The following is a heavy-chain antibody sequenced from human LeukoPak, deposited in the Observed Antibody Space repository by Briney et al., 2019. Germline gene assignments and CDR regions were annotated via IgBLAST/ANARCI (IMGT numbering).Heavy chain of an antibody. CDR2: INHSGST. D-gene: IGHD2-2*01. V-gene: IGHV4-34*01. CDR3: APRPGYCSSTSCNDY. J-gene: IGHJ4*02. Sequence: PSETLSLTCAVYGGSFRGYYWSWIRQPPGKGLEWIGEINHSGSTNYNPSLKSRVTISVDTSKNQFSLKLSSVTAADTAVYYCAPRPGYCSSTSCNDYWGQGTLVTVSS. CDR1: GGSFRGYY.